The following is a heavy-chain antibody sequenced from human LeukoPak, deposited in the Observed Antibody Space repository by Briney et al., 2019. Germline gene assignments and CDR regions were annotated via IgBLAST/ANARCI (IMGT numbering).Heavy chain of an antibody. D-gene: IGHD1-14*01. CDR3: ARRGGDFHTGIVFDN. CDR2: IYYTGNT. V-gene: IGHV4-39*07. J-gene: IGHJ4*02. CDR1: GGSISSSLYH. Sequence: SETLSLTCAVSGGSISSSLYHWGWIRQPPGKGLEWIGNIYYTGNTNYGPSLKSRLTISIDTSRSQFSLKLTSVTAADTAVYYCARRGGDFHTGIVFDNWGQGSLVTVSS.